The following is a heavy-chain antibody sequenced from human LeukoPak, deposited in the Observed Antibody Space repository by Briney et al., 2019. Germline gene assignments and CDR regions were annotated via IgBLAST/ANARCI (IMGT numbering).Heavy chain of an antibody. D-gene: IGHD6-13*01. CDR2: ISSSSSYI. V-gene: IGHV3-21*01. J-gene: IGHJ6*02. CDR1: GFTFSSYS. Sequence: GGSLRLSCAASGFTFSSYSMNWVRQAPGKGLEWVSSISSSSSYIYYADSVKGRFTISRDNAKNSLYLQMNSLRAEDTAVYYCATLGSIAAAGSNGMDVWGQGTTVTVSS. CDR3: ATLGSIAAAGSNGMDV.